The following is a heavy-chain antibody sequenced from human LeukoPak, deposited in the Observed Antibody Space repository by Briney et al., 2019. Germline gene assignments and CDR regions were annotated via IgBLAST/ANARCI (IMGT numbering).Heavy chain of an antibody. CDR2: INAGNGNT. J-gene: IGHJ4*02. CDR3: TTVERGFSAYASFYFDY. V-gene: IGHV1-3*01. Sequence: ASVKVSCKASGYTFTSYAMHWVRQAPGQRLEWMGWINAGNGNTKYSQKFQGRVTITADTSTDTAYMELSSLISDDTAVYYCTTVERGFSAYASFYFDYWGRGTLVTVSS. CDR1: GYTFTSYA. D-gene: IGHD5-12*01.